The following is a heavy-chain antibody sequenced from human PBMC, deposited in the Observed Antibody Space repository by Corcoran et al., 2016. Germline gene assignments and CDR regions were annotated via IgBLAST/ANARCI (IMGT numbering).Heavy chain of an antibody. Sequence: QVQLQQWGAGLLKPSETLSLTCAVYGGSFSGYYWSWIRQPPGKGMEWIGESNHSGSTNYNQSLKSRVTISVDTSQNQFSLKLSSVTAADTAGYYGARAGARGDYYDVWRCLDYWGQGTLVTVSS. CDR1: GGSFSGYY. V-gene: IGHV4-34*01. CDR2: SNHSGST. D-gene: IGHD3-3*01. J-gene: IGHJ4*02. CDR3: ARAGARGDYYDVWRCLDY.